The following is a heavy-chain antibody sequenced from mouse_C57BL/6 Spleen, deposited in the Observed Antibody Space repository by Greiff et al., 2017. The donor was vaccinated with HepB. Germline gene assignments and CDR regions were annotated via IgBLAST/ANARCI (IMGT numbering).Heavy chain of an antibody. Sequence: VQLQESGAELAKPGASVKLSCKASGYTFTGYWMHWVQQRPGQGLEWIGYINPSSGYTKYNQKFKDKSTLTADKASSTAYMQLSSLTYEDSAVYYCARWLLLFDWYFDVWGTGTTLTVSS. CDR3: ARWLLLFDWYFDV. D-gene: IGHD2-3*01. J-gene: IGHJ1*03. CDR1: GYTFTGYW. V-gene: IGHV1-7*01. CDR2: INPSSGYT.